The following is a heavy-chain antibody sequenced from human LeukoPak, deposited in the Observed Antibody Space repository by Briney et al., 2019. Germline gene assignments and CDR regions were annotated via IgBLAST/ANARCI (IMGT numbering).Heavy chain of an antibody. Sequence: GGSLRLSCAASGFTFSDYYMSWIRQAPGKGLEWVSYISSSGSTIYYADSVKGRFTISRDNSKNTLYLQMNSLRAEDTAVYYCVQAGLRYFDPPFNWGQGTLVTVSS. D-gene: IGHD3-9*01. CDR2: ISSSGSTI. CDR1: GFTFSDYY. J-gene: IGHJ4*02. V-gene: IGHV3-11*04. CDR3: VQAGLRYFDPPFN.